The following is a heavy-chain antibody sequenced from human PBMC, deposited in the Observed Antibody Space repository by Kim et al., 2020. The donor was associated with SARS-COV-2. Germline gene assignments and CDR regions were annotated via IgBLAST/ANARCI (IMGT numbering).Heavy chain of an antibody. D-gene: IGHD3-3*01. CDR3: ARGPGLTIFGVVNRRDWFDP. Sequence: GGSLRLSCAASGFTFSSYSMNWVRQAPGKGLEWVSSISSSSSYIYYADSVKDRFTISRDNAKNSLYLQMNSLRAEDTAVYYCARGPGLTIFGVVNRRDWFDPWGQGTLVTVSS. J-gene: IGHJ5*02. CDR1: GFTFSSYS. CDR2: ISSSSSYI. V-gene: IGHV3-21*01.